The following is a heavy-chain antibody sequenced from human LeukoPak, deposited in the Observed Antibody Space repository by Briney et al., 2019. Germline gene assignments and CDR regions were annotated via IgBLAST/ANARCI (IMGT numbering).Heavy chain of an antibody. CDR1: GFSFSSYG. CDR3: AKDRAVVVPAATPGWYNWFDP. Sequence: GGSLRPSCAASGFSFSSYGMHWVRQAPGKGLEGVAFIRHDGSNKYYADSVKGRFTISRDDSKNTLYLQMNSLRAEGTAVYYCAKDRAVVVPAATPGWYNWFDPWGQGTLVTVSS. J-gene: IGHJ5*02. V-gene: IGHV3-30*02. D-gene: IGHD2-2*01. CDR2: IRHDGSNK.